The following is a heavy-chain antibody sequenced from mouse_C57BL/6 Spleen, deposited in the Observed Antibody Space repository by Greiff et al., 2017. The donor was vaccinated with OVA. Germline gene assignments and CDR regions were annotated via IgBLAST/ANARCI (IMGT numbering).Heavy chain of an antibody. Sequence: QVQLHQSGAELVRPGASVKLSCKASGYTFTDYYINWVKQRPGQGLEWIARIYPGSGNTYYNEKFKGKATLTAEKSSSTAYMQLSSLTSEDSAVYFCARSGERYYYAMDYWGQGTSVTVSS. CDR1: GYTFTDYY. CDR3: ARSGERYYYAMDY. CDR2: IYPGSGNT. V-gene: IGHV1-76*01. D-gene: IGHD3-2*02. J-gene: IGHJ4*01.